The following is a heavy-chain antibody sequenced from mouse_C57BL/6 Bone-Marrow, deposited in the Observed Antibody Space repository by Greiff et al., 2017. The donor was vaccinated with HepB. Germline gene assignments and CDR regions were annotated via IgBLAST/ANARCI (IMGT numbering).Heavy chain of an antibody. V-gene: IGHV8-12*01. CDR3: ARSVGFYYGSSYWYFDV. CDR1: GFSLSTSGMG. J-gene: IGHJ1*03. D-gene: IGHD1-1*01. CDR2: IYWDDDK. Sequence: QVTLKESGPGILQSSQTLSLTCSFSGFSLSTSGMGVSWIRQPSGKGLEWLAHIYWDDDKRYNPSLKSRLTISKDTSRNQVFLKITSVDTADTATDCCARSVGFYYGSSYWYFDVWGTGTTVTVSS.